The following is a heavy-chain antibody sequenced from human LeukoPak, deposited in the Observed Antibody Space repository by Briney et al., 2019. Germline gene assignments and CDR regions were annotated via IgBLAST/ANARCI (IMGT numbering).Heavy chain of an antibody. D-gene: IGHD3-16*01. CDR3: ARHLGGHNWFDP. J-gene: IGHJ5*02. V-gene: IGHV4-39*01. Sequence: SETLSLTCTVSGGSISSSSYYWGWIRQPPGKGLGWIGSIYYSGSTYYNPSLKSRVTISVDTSKNQFSLKLSSVTAADTAVYYCARHLGGHNWFDPWGQGTLVTVSS. CDR1: GGSISSSSYY. CDR2: IYYSGST.